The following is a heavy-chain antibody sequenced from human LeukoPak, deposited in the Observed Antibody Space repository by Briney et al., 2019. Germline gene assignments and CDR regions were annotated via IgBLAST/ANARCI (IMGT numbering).Heavy chain of an antibody. CDR3: ARGRRSGSWYRLDY. J-gene: IGHJ4*02. CDR2: IIPIFGTA. V-gene: IGHV1-69*06. Sequence: SVKVSCKATGYTFTGYYMQWVRQAPGQGLEWMGGIIPIFGTANYAQKFQGRVTITADKSTSTAYMELSSLRSEDTAVYYCARGRRSGSWYRLDYWGQGTLVTVSS. CDR1: GYTFTGYY. D-gene: IGHD6-13*01.